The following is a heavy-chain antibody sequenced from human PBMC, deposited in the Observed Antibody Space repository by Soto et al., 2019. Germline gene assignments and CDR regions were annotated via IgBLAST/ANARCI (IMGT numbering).Heavy chain of an antibody. D-gene: IGHD6-13*01. V-gene: IGHV1-46*01. CDR2: INPTSGST. J-gene: IGHJ4*02. Sequence: QVQLVQSGAEVKKPGASVKVSCKASGYTFTNYYIHWVRQAPGQGLEWMGIINPTSGSTNYAQKFQGRVSVTYDTSTTTVYMELSGLRSEDTAVLYCARDLAAGDNWGQGTLVTVSS. CDR1: GYTFTNYY. CDR3: ARDLAAGDN.